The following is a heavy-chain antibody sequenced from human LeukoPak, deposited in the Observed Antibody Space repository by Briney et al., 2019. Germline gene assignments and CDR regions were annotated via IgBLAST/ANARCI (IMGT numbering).Heavy chain of an antibody. Sequence: SETLSLTCTVSGGSISSYYWSWIRQPPGEGVEWIGYIYYSGSTNYNPSLESRVTITVDTSKNQYSLKLRSVTAADTAVYYCARTTEGYCRGRSCYSYYYYMDVWGKGTTVTVSS. CDR1: GGSISSYY. CDR3: ARTTEGYCRGRSCYSYYYYMDV. V-gene: IGHV4-59*13. CDR2: IYYSGST. J-gene: IGHJ6*03. D-gene: IGHD2-15*01.